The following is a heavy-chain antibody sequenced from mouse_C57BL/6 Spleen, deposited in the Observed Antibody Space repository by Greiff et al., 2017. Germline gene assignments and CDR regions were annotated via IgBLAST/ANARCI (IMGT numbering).Heavy chain of an antibody. D-gene: IGHD1-1*01. V-gene: IGHV3-6*01. CDR2: ISYDGSN. CDR3: ARGYYGSSYETGAMDY. J-gene: IGHJ4*01. Sequence: ESGPGLVKPSQSLSLTCSVTGYSITSGYYWNWIRQFPGNKLEWMGYISYDGSNNYNPSLKNRISITRDTSKNQFFLKLNSVTTEDTATYYCARGYYGSSYETGAMDYWGQGTSVTVSS. CDR1: GYSITSGYY.